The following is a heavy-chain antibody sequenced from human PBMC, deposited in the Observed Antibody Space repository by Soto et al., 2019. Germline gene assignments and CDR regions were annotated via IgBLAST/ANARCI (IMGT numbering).Heavy chain of an antibody. CDR3: ARGRDGSNYYFDY. D-gene: IGHD3-10*01. Sequence: QVQLVQSGPEVKKPGSSVKVSCKASGGTFSSSVTSWVRQAPGQGLEWMGGLVPIFGKANLAEKFQDRVTITADESTSTAYMKLTSLRSEDTAVYYCARGRDGSNYYFDYWGQGTLVTVSS. CDR1: GGTFSSSV. J-gene: IGHJ4*02. CDR2: LVPIFGKA. V-gene: IGHV1-69*01.